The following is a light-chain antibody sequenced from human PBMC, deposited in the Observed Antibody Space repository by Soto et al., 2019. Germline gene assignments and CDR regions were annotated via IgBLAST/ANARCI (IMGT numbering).Light chain of an antibody. CDR2: DAS. J-gene: IGKJ1*01. V-gene: IGKV1-5*01. CDR3: QQYKSYPWT. Sequence: DIHLTHSPSTLSASVGDRVTITCRASESVKSWLAWNQQKPGKAPKLLIYDASSLESGVPSRFSGSGSGTEFSLTISSLQPDDFSSYYCQQYKSYPWTFGQGTKVDLK. CDR1: ESVKSW.